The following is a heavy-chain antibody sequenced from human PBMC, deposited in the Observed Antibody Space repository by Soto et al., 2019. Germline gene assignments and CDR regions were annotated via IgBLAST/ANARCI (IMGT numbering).Heavy chain of an antibody. J-gene: IGHJ5*02. D-gene: IGHD3-10*01. Sequence: QVQLVQSGAEVKKPGSSVKVSCKASGGTFSIYAISWVRQAPGQGLEWMGGIIPIFGTANYAQKFQGRVTITADESTSTAYMELSSLRSEDTAVYYCARDGRGFGESGLFDPWGQGTLVTVSS. CDR3: ARDGRGFGESGLFDP. V-gene: IGHV1-69*01. CDR2: IIPIFGTA. CDR1: GGTFSIYA.